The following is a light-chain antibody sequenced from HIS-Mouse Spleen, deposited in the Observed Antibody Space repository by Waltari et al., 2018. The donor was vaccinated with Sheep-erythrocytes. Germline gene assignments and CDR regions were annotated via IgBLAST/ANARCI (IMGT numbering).Light chain of an antibody. CDR3: YSAADNNLV. J-gene: IGLJ3*02. CDR2: KDS. CDR1: VLAKKY. V-gene: IGLV3-27*01. Sequence: SYELTQPSSVSVSPGQTARITCSGDVLAKKYARWVQQKPGQAPVLVIYKDSERPSGIAERFSGSSSGTTVTLTISGAQVEDEADYYCYSAADNNLVFGGGTKLTVL.